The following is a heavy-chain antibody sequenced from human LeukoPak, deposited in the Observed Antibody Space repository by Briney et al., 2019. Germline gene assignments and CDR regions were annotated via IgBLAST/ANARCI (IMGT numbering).Heavy chain of an antibody. Sequence: PSETLSLTCTVSGGSISNTNYYWGWLRQPPGTGLEWLGSIYYSGSTYYNPSLKSRVTISVDTSKTQFSLKLSSVTAADTAVYYCARDRRDYYDSSGYYTYYYDYWGQGTLVTVSS. CDR2: IYYSGST. CDR3: ARDRRDYYDSSGYYTYYYDY. D-gene: IGHD3-22*01. J-gene: IGHJ4*02. CDR1: GGSISNTNYY. V-gene: IGHV4-39*07.